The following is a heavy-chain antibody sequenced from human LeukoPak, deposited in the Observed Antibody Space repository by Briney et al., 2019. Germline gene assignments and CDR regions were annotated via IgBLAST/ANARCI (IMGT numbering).Heavy chain of an antibody. J-gene: IGHJ6*02. V-gene: IGHV3-30-3*01. CDR1: GFTFSDYA. CDR2: ISKDGSDK. D-gene: IGHD5-24*01. Sequence: GGSLRLSCAASGFTFSDYAMHWVRQAPGKGLEWVAVISKDGSDKYYPGSVRGRFTISRDNSKNTLYLQMNSLRAEDTAVYYCARREYYYGMDVWGQGTTVTVSS. CDR3: ARREYYYGMDV.